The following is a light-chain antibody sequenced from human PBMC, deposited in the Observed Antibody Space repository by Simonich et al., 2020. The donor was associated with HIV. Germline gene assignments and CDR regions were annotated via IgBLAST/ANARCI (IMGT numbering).Light chain of an antibody. J-gene: IGKJ4*01. CDR3: QQYNSWPT. CDR2: GAS. V-gene: IGKV3-15*01. Sequence: EIVLTQSPGTLSLSPGERATLSCRSSLSVDSSNLAWYQQRPGQAPRILSYGASTRATGFPARFSGSGSGTEFTLTISSMQTEDFAVYYCQQYNSWPTFGGGTKVEIK. CDR1: LSVDSSN.